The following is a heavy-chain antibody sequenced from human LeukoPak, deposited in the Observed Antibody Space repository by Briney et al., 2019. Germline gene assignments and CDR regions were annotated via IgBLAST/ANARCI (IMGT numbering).Heavy chain of an antibody. J-gene: IGHJ5*02. CDR1: GYSISSGYY. CDR3: ARDPRRGYSYGVENWFDP. D-gene: IGHD5-18*01. Sequence: SETLSLTCTVSGYSISSGYYWGWIRQPPGKGLEWIGSIYHSGSTYYNPSLKSRVTISVDTSKNQFSLKLSSVTAADTAVYYCARDPRRGYSYGVENWFDPWGQGTLVTVSS. CDR2: IYHSGST. V-gene: IGHV4-38-2*02.